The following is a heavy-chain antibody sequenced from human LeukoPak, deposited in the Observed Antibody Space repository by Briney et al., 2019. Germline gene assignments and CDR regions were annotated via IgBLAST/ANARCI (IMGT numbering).Heavy chain of an antibody. CDR2: INPNSGGT. V-gene: IGHV1-2*02. CDR3: ARWGKYSAYEKHDY. Sequence: ASVKVSCKASGYTFTGYYMHWVRQAPGQGLEWMGWINPNSGGTNYAQKFQGRVTMTRDTSISTAYMELSSLRAEDTAVYYCARWGKYSAYEKHDYWGQGTLVTVSS. D-gene: IGHD5-12*01. CDR1: GYTFTGYY. J-gene: IGHJ4*02.